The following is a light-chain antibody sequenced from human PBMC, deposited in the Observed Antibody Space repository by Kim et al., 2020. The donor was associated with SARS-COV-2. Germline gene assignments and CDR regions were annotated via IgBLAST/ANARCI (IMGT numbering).Light chain of an antibody. CDR2: GAS. CDR3: QQSYNTPLT. CDR1: RRISNS. V-gene: IGKV1-39*01. J-gene: IGKJ3*01. Sequence: ASVGAVVTITCRASRRISNSLSSFQPEPGKAPKLVIYGASSLQSGVPSRFSGSEFGRDCTLTISSLQPEDFAPYYCQQSYNTPLTFGPGTKVDIK.